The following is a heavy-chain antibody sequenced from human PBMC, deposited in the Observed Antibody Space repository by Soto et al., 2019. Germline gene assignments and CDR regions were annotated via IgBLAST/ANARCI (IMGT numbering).Heavy chain of an antibody. CDR3: ARDQGVAAAGITWFDP. CDR1: GASMNSYH. J-gene: IGHJ5*02. V-gene: IGHV4-4*07. CDR2: IHSSGST. Sequence: SETLSLTCTVSGASMNSYHRSWIRQPAGKGLEWIGHIHSSGSTNYNPSLKSRVTMSVDTSKNQFSLRLMSLTAADTAVYYCARDQGVAAAGITWFDPWGQGSLVTVSS. D-gene: IGHD6-13*01.